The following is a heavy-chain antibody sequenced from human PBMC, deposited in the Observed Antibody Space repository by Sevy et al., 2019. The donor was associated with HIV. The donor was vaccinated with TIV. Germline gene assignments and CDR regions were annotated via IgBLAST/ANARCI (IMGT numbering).Heavy chain of an antibody. J-gene: IGHJ6*03. Sequence: GGSLRLSCAASGFTFTSYAMSWVRQAPGKGLEWVSSIDGSAINTYYADSVKGRFTISRDNSKNTLYLQMSSLRAEETAVYYCAKVYGSGTPPYYYYYYMDVWGKGTTVTVSS. D-gene: IGHD3-10*01. CDR2: IDGSAINT. CDR3: AKVYGSGTPPYYYYYYMDV. CDR1: GFTFTSYA. V-gene: IGHV3-23*01.